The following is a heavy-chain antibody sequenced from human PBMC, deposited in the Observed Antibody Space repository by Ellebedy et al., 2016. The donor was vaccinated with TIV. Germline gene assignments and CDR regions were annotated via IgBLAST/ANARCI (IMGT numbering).Heavy chain of an antibody. CDR3: ARQIGYTFGMTPYEN. J-gene: IGHJ4*02. V-gene: IGHV1-8*01. Sequence: AASVKVSCKASGYTFTDYDINWVRQATGQGLEWLGWMNPNSGNTGYAQKFQGRVTMTRDTSINTAYMELRSLTSEDTAVYYCARQIGYTFGMTPYENWGQGTLVTVAS. CDR2: MNPNSGNT. CDR1: GYTFTDYD. D-gene: IGHD5-12*01.